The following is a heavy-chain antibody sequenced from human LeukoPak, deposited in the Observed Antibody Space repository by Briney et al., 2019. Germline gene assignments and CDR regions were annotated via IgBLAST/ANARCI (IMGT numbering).Heavy chain of an antibody. CDR1: GYTFTSYG. J-gene: IGHJ4*02. Sequence: ASVTVSCTASGYTFTSYGISWVRQAPGQGLEWMGWISAYNGNTNYAQKLQGRVTMNTDTSTSTAYMELRSLRSDDTAVYYCASPPFYSSGWYYFDYWGQGTLVTVSS. V-gene: IGHV1-18*01. CDR2: ISAYNGNT. CDR3: ASPPFYSSGWYYFDY. D-gene: IGHD6-19*01.